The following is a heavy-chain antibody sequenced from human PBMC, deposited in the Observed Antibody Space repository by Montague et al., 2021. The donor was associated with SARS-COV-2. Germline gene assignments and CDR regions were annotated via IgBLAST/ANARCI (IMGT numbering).Heavy chain of an antibody. V-gene: IGHV4-38-2*02. CDR1: GYSISSGYY. D-gene: IGHD4-11*01. Sequence: SETLSLTCTASGYSISSGYYWGWIRQPPGKGLEWIGSIYHSGSTYYNPSLNSPVTISVDTSKNQFSLKLSSVTAADTAVYYWAVKSNYYYYYGMDVWGQGTTVTVSS. CDR3: AVKSNYYYYYGMDV. CDR2: IYHSGST. J-gene: IGHJ6*02.